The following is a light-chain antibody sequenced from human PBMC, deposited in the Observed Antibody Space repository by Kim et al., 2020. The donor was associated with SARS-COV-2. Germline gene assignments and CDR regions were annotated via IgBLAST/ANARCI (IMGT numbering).Light chain of an antibody. Sequence: SPWESANLSCRARQSVRGSNLAWYQPKPGQAPRLLIKEASSRATGIPDRFSGSGSGTDFTLTISRLEPGDIAVYYCHQYGASPWTFGQGTKVEIK. CDR2: EAS. V-gene: IGKV3-20*01. CDR3: HQYGASPWT. CDR1: QSVRGSN. J-gene: IGKJ1*01.